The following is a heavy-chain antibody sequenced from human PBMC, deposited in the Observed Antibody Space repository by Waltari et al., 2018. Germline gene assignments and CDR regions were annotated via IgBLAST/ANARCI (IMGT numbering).Heavy chain of an antibody. Sequence: QVQLVQSGAEVKKPGSSVKVSCKASGGTFSSYAISWVRQAPGQGLEWMGGISPIFGTANYAQKFQGRVTITTDESTSTAYMELSSLRSEDTAVYYCARDSLTYYYDSSGYFYWGQGTLVTVSS. D-gene: IGHD3-22*01. CDR3: ARDSLTYYYDSSGYFY. J-gene: IGHJ4*02. V-gene: IGHV1-69*05. CDR2: ISPIFGTA. CDR1: GGTFSSYA.